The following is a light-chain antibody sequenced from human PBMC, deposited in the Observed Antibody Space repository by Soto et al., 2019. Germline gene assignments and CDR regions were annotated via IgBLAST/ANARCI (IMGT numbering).Light chain of an antibody. J-gene: IGLJ1*01. V-gene: IGLV2-14*01. Sequence: QSVITEPASMAEFRGQSITISCTGTSSDVGGYNYVSWYQQHPGKAPKFMIYDVSNRPSGVSNRFSGSKSGNTASLTISGLQAEDEADYYCCSYTTSNTRQIVFGTGTKVTVL. CDR1: SSDVGGYNY. CDR2: DVS. CDR3: CSYTTSNTRQIV.